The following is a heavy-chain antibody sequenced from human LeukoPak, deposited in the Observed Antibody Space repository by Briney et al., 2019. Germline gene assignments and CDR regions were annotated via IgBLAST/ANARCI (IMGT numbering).Heavy chain of an antibody. J-gene: IGHJ6*03. CDR1: GFTFSSYS. D-gene: IGHD5-24*01. CDR2: ISSSSSYI. CDR3: ARDVEMATIIDYYYYMDV. Sequence: GGSLRLSCAASGFTFSSYSMNWVRQAPGKGLEWVSSISSSSSYIYYADSVKGRFTISRDNAKNSLYLQMNSLRAEDTAVYYCARDVEMATIIDYYYYMDVWGKGTTVTVSS. V-gene: IGHV3-21*01.